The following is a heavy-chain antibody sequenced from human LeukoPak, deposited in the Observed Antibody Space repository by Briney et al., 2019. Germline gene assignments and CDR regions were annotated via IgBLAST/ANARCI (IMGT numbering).Heavy chain of an antibody. CDR1: GFTFSYYW. D-gene: IGHD4-11*01. CDR2: INLEGSET. CDR3: ASAYSDWLR. Sequence: GVSLTLSCAASGFTFSYYWMMWVRQGPGGGLEGRVNINLEGSETQCVDSVRGPFTIYRDNAKNSMYLKMSGLRVEDTAVYYCASAYSDWLRWGQGTQVTVSS. V-gene: IGHV3-7*01. J-gene: IGHJ4*02.